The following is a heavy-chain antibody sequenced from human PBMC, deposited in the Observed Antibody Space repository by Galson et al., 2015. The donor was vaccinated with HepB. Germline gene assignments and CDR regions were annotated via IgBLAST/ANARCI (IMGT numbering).Heavy chain of an antibody. CDR2: ISGTGGSI. V-gene: IGHV3-23*01. CDR1: GFTFSTHA. CDR3: AKDPPDSEYPYGYDAFEI. J-gene: IGHJ3*02. D-gene: IGHD5-18*01. Sequence: SLRLSCAASGFTFSTHAMSWVRQAPGKGLEWVSAISGTGGSIHYADSVKGRFTISRDSSRSMLHLEMNSLRAEDTAVYYCAKDPPDSEYPYGYDAFEIWGRGTMVTVSS.